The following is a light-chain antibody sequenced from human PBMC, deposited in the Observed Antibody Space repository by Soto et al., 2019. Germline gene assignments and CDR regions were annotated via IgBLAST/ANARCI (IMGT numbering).Light chain of an antibody. CDR1: SSDVGAYNY. J-gene: IGLJ1*01. V-gene: IGLV2-14*01. CDR2: DVT. CDR3: TSYTSTSTYV. Sequence: QSVLTQPASVSGPPGQSITISCTGTSSDVGAYNYVSWYQHHPGKAPRLVIYDVTNRPSGISDRFSGSKSGNTAFLTISGLLAEDEADYYCTSYTSTSTYVFGTGTKVTVL.